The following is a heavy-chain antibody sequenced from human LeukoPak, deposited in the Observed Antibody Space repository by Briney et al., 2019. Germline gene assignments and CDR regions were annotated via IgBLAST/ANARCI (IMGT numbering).Heavy chain of an antibody. Sequence: ASVKVSCKASGYTFTRYDSNWVRQASGQGLEWMGWMNPNSGNTGYAQKLQGRVTMTRHISIRTAYMELSSLRSEDTAVYYCARTYYNFWSGYSYYYYYGMDVWGQGTTVTVSS. D-gene: IGHD3-3*01. J-gene: IGHJ6*02. CDR2: MNPNSGNT. CDR1: GYTFTRYD. V-gene: IGHV1-8*01. CDR3: ARTYYNFWSGYSYYYYYGMDV.